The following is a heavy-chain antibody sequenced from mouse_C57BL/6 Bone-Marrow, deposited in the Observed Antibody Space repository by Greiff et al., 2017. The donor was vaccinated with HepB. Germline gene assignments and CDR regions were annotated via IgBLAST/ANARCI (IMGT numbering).Heavy chain of an antibody. V-gene: IGHV5-6*01. J-gene: IGHJ3*01. Sequence: EVQGVESGGDLVKPGGSLKLSCAASGFTFSSYGMSWVRQTPDKRLEWVATISSGGSYTYYPDSVKGRFTISRDNAKNTLYLQMSSLKSEDTAMYYCARHEQLRLPIAYWGQGTLVTVSA. CDR1: GFTFSSYG. D-gene: IGHD3-2*02. CDR3: ARHEQLRLPIAY. CDR2: ISSGGSYT.